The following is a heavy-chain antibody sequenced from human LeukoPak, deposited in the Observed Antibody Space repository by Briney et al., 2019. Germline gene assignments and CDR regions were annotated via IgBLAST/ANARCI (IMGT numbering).Heavy chain of an antibody. CDR1: GGTFSSYA. V-gene: IGHV1-69*13. J-gene: IGHJ6*02. D-gene: IGHD3-22*01. Sequence: GASVKVSCKASGGTFSSYAISWVRQAPGQGLEWMGGIIPIFGTANYAQKFQGRVTITADESTSTAYMELSSLRSEDTAVYYCEAVIGNYGMDVWGQGTTVTVSS. CDR2: IIPIFGTA. CDR3: EAVIGNYGMDV.